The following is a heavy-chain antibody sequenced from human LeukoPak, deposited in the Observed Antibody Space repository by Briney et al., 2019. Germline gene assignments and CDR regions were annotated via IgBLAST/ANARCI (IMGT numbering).Heavy chain of an antibody. J-gene: IGHJ4*02. CDR3: AKINNNDDY. V-gene: IGHV3-30*18. CDR1: GFTFTTFG. Sequence: GRSLRLSCAASGFTFTTFGIHWVRQAPGKGLEWVAAISPDGNLEYYTDSVKGRSTISRDNSKNMINLQMSSLRGEDSALYYCAKINNNDDYWGQGTLVTISS. CDR2: ISPDGNLE. D-gene: IGHD1/OR15-1a*01.